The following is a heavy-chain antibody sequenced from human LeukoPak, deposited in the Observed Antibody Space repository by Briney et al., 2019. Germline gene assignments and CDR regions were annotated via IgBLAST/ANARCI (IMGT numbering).Heavy chain of an antibody. Sequence: GGSLRPSCAASGFTFDDYAMHWDRQAPGKGLEWVSGISWNSGSIGYADSVKGRFTISRDNAKNSLYLQMNSLRAEDMALYYCAKSRGRGGFDYWGQGTLVTVSS. CDR1: GFTFDDYA. CDR3: AKSRGRGGFDY. V-gene: IGHV3-9*03. CDR2: ISWNSGSI. J-gene: IGHJ4*02. D-gene: IGHD2-15*01.